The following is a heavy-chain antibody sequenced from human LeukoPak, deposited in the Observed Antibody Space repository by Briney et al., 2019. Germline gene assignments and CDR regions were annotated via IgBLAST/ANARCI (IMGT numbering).Heavy chain of an antibody. V-gene: IGHV1-18*04. D-gene: IGHD5-18*01. CDR2: ISAYNGNT. CDR3: ARTPSSSILLWSEYYFDY. CDR1: GYTFTSYG. J-gene: IGHJ4*02. Sequence: ASVKVSCKASGYTFTSYGISWVRQAPGQGLEWMGWISAYNGNTNYAQKIQGRVTMTTDTSTSTAYMELRSLRSDDRAVYYCARTPSSSILLWSEYYFDYWGQGTLVTVSS.